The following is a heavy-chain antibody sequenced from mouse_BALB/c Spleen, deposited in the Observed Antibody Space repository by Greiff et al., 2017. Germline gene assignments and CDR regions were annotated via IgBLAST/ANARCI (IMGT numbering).Heavy chain of an antibody. CDR2: ISSGGST. CDR1: GFTFSSYA. CDR3: ARSGRYYGSSPLDY. J-gene: IGHJ2*01. Sequence: EVKLMESGGGLVKPGGSLKLSCAASGFTFSSYAMSWVRQTPEKRLEWVASISSGGSTYYPDSVKGRFTISRDNARNILYLQMSSLRSEDTAMYYCARSGRYYGSSPLDYWGQGTTLTVSS. D-gene: IGHD1-1*01. V-gene: IGHV5-6-5*01.